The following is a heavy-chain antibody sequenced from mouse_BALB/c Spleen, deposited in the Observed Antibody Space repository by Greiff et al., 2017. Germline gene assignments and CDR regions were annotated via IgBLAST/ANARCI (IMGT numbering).Heavy chain of an antibody. J-gene: IGHJ2*01. CDR3: ARDREVYYGSSYGYFDY. V-gene: IGHV5-9-4*01. CDR2: ISSGGSYT. D-gene: IGHD1-1*01. Sequence: EVQGVESGGGLVKPGGSLKLSCAASGFTFSSYAMSWVRQSPEKRLEWVAEISSGGSYTYYPDTVTGRFTISRDNAKNTLYLEMSSLRSEDTAMYDCARDREVYYGSSYGYFDYWGQGTTLTVSS. CDR1: GFTFSSYA.